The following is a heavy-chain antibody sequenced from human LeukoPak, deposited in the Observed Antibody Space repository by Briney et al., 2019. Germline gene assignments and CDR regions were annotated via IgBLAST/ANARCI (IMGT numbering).Heavy chain of an antibody. V-gene: IGHV3-48*03. CDR1: GFTFSSYE. J-gene: IGHJ4*02. CDR3: ARVGALSSSWLLY. D-gene: IGHD6-13*01. Sequence: GGSLRLSCAASGFTFSSYEMNWVRQAPGKGLEWVSSISRSATTIYYADSVKGRFTISRDNAKNSLYLQMNSLRAEDTAVYFCARVGALSSSWLLYWGQGTLVTVS. CDR2: ISRSATTI.